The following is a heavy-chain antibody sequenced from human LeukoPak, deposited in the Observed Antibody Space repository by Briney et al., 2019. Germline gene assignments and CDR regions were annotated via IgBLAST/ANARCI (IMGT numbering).Heavy chain of an antibody. J-gene: IGHJ4*02. V-gene: IGHV4-34*01. CDR3: ARGGGLGD. D-gene: IGHD3-10*01. CDR1: GVSFSGYY. Sequence: SETLSLTCAVYGVSFSGYYWSWIRQPPGKGLEWIGEINHSGSTNYNPSLKSRVTISVDTSKNQFSLKLSSVTAADTAVYYCARGGGLGDWGQGTLVTVSS. CDR2: INHSGST.